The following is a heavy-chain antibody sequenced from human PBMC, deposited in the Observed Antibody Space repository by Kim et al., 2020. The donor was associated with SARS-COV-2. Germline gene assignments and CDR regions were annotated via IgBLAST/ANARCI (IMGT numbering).Heavy chain of an antibody. D-gene: IGHD1-26*01. CDR2: IDWDDDK. CDR1: GFSLSTSGMC. CDR3: ARAEIYSGSCRAGVAFDI. J-gene: IGHJ3*02. Sequence: SGPTLVNPTQTLTLTCTFSGFSLSTSGMCVSWIRQPPGKALEWLALIDWDDDKYYSTSLKTRLTISKDTSKNQVVLTMTNMDPVDTATYYCARAEIYSGSCRAGVAFDIWGQGTMVTVSS. V-gene: IGHV2-70*01.